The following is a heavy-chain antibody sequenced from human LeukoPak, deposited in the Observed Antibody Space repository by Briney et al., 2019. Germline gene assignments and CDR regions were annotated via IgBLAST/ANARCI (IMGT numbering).Heavy chain of an antibody. Sequence: ASVKISCKVSGYTFTDYYMHWVQQAPGKGLEWMGLVDPEDGETIYAEKFQGRVTITADTSTDTAYMELSSLRSEDTAVYYCATDRGTQVIGPLVVPAATNWFDPWGQGTLVTVSS. D-gene: IGHD2-2*01. V-gene: IGHV1-69-2*01. CDR2: VDPEDGET. CDR1: GYTFTDYY. CDR3: ATDRGTQVIGPLVVPAATNWFDP. J-gene: IGHJ5*02.